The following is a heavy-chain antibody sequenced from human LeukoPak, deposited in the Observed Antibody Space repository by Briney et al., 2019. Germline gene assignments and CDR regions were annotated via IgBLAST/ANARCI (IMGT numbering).Heavy chain of an antibody. CDR1: GFTFSSYS. Sequence: GGSLRLSCAASGFTFSSYSMNWVRQAPGKGLEWVSYISSSSSTIYYADPVKGRFTISRDNAKNSLYLQMNSLRAEDMAVYYCARDRGRGFENWGQGTLVIVSS. V-gene: IGHV3-48*01. CDR3: ARDRGRGFEN. J-gene: IGHJ4*02. D-gene: IGHD3-10*01. CDR2: ISSSSSTI.